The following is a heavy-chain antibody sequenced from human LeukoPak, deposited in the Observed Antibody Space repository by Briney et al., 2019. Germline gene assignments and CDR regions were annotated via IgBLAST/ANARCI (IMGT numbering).Heavy chain of an antibody. D-gene: IGHD3-10*01. V-gene: IGHV1-18*01. J-gene: IGHJ5*02. CDR2: TSTYNGNT. CDR3: ARDPGLGRGFDP. Sequence: GASVKVSCKASGYTFTSYGISWVRQAPGQGPEWMVWTSTYNGNTNYAQKLQGRVTMTTDTSTSTVYMELRSLRSDDTAVYYCARDPGLGRGFDPWGQGTLVTVSS. CDR1: GYTFTSYG.